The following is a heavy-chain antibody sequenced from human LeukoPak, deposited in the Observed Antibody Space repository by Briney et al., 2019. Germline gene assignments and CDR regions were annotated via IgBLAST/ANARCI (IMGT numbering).Heavy chain of an antibody. J-gene: IGHJ5*02. CDR3: ARGSRGSNNWFDP. D-gene: IGHD1-26*01. V-gene: IGHV4-59*01. Sequence: SETLSLTCTVSGASISDYFWSWIRQSPGKGLEWIGYIYYSGSTNYNPSLKSRVTISVDTSKNQFSLKLSSVTAADTAVYYCARGSRGSNNWFDPWGQGTLVTVSS. CDR2: IYYSGST. CDR1: GASISDYF.